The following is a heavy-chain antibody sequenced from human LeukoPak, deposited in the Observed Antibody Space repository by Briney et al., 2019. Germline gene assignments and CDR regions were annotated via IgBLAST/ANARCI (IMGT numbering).Heavy chain of an antibody. D-gene: IGHD3-3*01. CDR1: GFTFSSYA. J-gene: IGHJ4*02. CDR3: ARDALYDFWSGAYYFDY. Sequence: PGGSLRLSCAASGFTFSSYAMSWVRQAPGKGLEWVSAISGSGGSTYYADSVKGRFTISRDNSKNTLYLQMNSLRAEDTAVYYCARDALYDFWSGAYYFDYWGQGTLVTVSS. V-gene: IGHV3-23*01. CDR2: ISGSGGST.